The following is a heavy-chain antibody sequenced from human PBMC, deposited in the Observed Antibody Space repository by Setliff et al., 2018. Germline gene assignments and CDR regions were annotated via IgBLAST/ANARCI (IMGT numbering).Heavy chain of an antibody. CDR3: ASERESASRQTYFDS. D-gene: IGHD2-15*01. J-gene: IGHJ4*02. Sequence: SETLSLTCTVSGYSISSGYYWGWIRQPPGKGLEWIGSIYHSGSTYYNPSLKSRVTISVDTSKNQFSLILSFVTAADTAVYYCASERESASRQTYFDSWGQGTLVTVSS. V-gene: IGHV4-38-2*02. CDR2: IYHSGST. CDR1: GYSISSGYY.